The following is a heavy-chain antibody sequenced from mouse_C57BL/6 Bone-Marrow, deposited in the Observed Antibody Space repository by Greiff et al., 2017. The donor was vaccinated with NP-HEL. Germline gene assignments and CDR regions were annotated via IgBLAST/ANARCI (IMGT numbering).Heavy chain of an antibody. D-gene: IGHD1-1*01. CDR1: GYTFTDYE. Sequence: QVQLQQSGAELVRPGASVTLSCKASGYTFTDYEMHWVKQTPVHGLEWIGAIDPETGGTAYNQKFKGKAILTADKSSSTAYMELRSLTSEDSAVYYCTRSFYYGSSSAWFAYGGQGTLVTVSA. J-gene: IGHJ3*01. CDR3: TRSFYYGSSSAWFAY. V-gene: IGHV1-15*01. CDR2: IDPETGGT.